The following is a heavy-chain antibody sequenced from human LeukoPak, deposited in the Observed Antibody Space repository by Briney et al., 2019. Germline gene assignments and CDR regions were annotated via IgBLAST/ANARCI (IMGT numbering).Heavy chain of an antibody. CDR2: ISAYNGNT. CDR1: GYTFIDNF. V-gene: IGHV1-18*04. J-gene: IGHJ4*02. Sequence: ASVKVSCKASGYTFIDNFMHWVRQAPGQGLEWMGWISAYNGNTNYAQKLQGRVTMTTDTSTSTAYMELRSLRSDDTAVYYCARDSHQYSSSWYYWGQGTLVTVSS. CDR3: ARDSHQYSSSWYY. D-gene: IGHD6-13*01.